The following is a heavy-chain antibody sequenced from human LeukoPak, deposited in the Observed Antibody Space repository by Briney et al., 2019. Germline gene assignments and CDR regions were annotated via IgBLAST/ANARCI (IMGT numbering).Heavy chain of an antibody. V-gene: IGHV3-7*01. D-gene: IGHD3-22*01. CDR1: GFTFSSYW. J-gene: IGHJ4*02. Sequence: GGSLRLSCAASGFTFSSYWMSWVCQAPGKGLEWVANIKQDGSEKYYVDSVKGRFTISRDNAKNSLYLQMNSLRAEDTAVYYCARDENYDSSGTLLDYWGQGTLVTVSS. CDR3: ARDENYDSSGTLLDY. CDR2: IKQDGSEK.